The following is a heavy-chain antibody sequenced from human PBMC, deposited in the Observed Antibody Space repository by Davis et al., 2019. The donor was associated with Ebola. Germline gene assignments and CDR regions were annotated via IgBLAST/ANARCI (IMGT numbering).Heavy chain of an antibody. J-gene: IGHJ4*02. CDR1: GGSISSSNW. CDR3: ARTPQYTNYGSYFDY. D-gene: IGHD4-11*01. CDR2: IYHSGST. Sequence: SETLSLTCAVSGGSISSSNWWSWVRQPPGKGLEWIGEIYHSGSTNYNPSLKSRVTISVDRSKNQFSLNLRSVTAADTAVYYCARTPQYTNYGSYFDYWGQGALVTVSS. V-gene: IGHV4-4*02.